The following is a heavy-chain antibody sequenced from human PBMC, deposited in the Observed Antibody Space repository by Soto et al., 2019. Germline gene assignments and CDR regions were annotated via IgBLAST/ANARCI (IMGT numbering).Heavy chain of an antibody. J-gene: IGHJ4*02. D-gene: IGHD2-2*01. CDR1: GFTFDDYA. CDR3: AKDMNSDRRVPGVDY. Sequence: EVQLVESGGGLVQPGRSLRLSCAASGFTFDDYAMHWVRQAPGKGLEWVSGISWNSGSIGYADSVKGRFTISRDNAKNSLYLQMDSLRAEDTALYYCAKDMNSDRRVPGVDYWGQGTLVTVSS. CDR2: ISWNSGSI. V-gene: IGHV3-9*01.